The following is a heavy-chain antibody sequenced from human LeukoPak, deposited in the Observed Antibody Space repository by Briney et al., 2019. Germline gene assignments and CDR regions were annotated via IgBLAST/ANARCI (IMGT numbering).Heavy chain of an antibody. CDR3: AGEDNSSGYRPFDI. CDR2: INPNSGGT. CDR1: GYTFTGYY. D-gene: IGHD3-22*01. J-gene: IGHJ3*02. V-gene: IGHV1-2*02. Sequence: GASVKVSCKASGYTFTGYYKHWVRQAPGQGLEWMGWINPNSGGTNYAQKFQGRVTMTRDMSMSTAYMELSRLRSVDTAVYYCAGEDNSSGYRPFDIWGQGTMVTVPS.